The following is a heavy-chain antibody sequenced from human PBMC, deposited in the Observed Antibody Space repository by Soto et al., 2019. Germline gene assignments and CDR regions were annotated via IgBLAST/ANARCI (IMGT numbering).Heavy chain of an antibody. Sequence: PSETLSLTCTVSGGSISSYYWSWIRQPAGKGLEWIGRIYTSGSTNYNPSLKSRVTMSVDTSKNQFSLKLSSVTAADTAVYYCAASYDFWSGRGGAGNWCEPWGQGTRVTVCS. CDR1: GGSISSYY. J-gene: IGHJ5*02. D-gene: IGHD3-3*01. CDR2: IYTSGST. CDR3: AASYDFWSGRGGAGNWCEP. V-gene: IGHV4-4*07.